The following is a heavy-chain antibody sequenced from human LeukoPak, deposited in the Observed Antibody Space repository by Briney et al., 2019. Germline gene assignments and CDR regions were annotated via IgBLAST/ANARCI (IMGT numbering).Heavy chain of an antibody. V-gene: IGHV3-9*01. D-gene: IGHD3-10*01. J-gene: IGHJ5*02. CDR1: GFTFDDYA. CDR3: AKDLRGVITFNWFDP. CDR2: ISWNSGSI. Sequence: PGRSLRLSCAASGFTFDDYAMHWVRQAPGKGLEWVSGISWNSGSIGYADSVKGRFTISRDNAKNSLYLQMNSLRAEDTALYYCAKDLRGVITFNWFDPWGQGTLVTVSS.